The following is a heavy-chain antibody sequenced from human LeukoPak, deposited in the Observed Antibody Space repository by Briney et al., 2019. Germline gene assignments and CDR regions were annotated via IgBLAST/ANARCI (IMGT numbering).Heavy chain of an antibody. CDR2: IYYSVST. Sequence: SQTLSLTCTVSGGSISSGGYYWSWIRPHPGKGLEWIGYIYYSVSTYYNPSINSQVTRSVDTSKNQFSLKLSSVTAAGTAVYYGARALSWPFYFDYWGQGTLVSVS. CDR1: GGSISSGGYY. CDR3: ARALSWPFYFDY. J-gene: IGHJ4*02. V-gene: IGHV4-31*01. D-gene: IGHD2-15*01.